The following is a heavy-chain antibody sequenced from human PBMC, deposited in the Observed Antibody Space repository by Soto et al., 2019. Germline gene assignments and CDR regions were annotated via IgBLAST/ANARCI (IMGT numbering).Heavy chain of an antibody. V-gene: IGHV1-69*01. CDR1: GGTFSSYA. D-gene: IGHD2-2*01. CDR2: IIPISGTA. CDR3: ARSQGSSTSLEIYYYCYYGMDV. J-gene: IGHJ6*02. Sequence: QVQLVQSGAEVKKPGSSVKVPCKASGGTFSSYAISWVRQAPGQGLEWMGGIIPISGTANYAQKFQGRVTITADESTSTVYMERSSLRSEDTAVYFCARSQGSSTSLEIYYYCYYGMDVWGQGTTVTVSS.